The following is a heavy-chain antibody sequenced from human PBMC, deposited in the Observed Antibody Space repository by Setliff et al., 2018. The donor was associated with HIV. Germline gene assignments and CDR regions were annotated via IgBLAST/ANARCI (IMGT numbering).Heavy chain of an antibody. CDR1: GESFSGYP. V-gene: IGHV4-34*01. CDR2: INHSGTN. J-gene: IGHJ4*02. Sequence: SETLSLTCAVYGESFSGYPWNWIRQTPGKGLEWIGEINHSGTNNYNPSLKNRVIISLDTSKNQLSLKLKSVTAADTAVYYCARVPLYYYGNLTEYWGQGTLVTVSS. D-gene: IGHD3-22*01. CDR3: ARVPLYYYGNLTEY.